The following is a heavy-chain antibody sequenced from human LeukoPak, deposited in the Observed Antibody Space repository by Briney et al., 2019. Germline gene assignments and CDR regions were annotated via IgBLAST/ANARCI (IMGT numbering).Heavy chain of an antibody. CDR2: IRYDGSNK. D-gene: IGHD3-10*01. CDR1: GFTISSYG. CDR3: XXXXXXXXYGSGSGSGYYMNV. J-gene: IGHJ6*03. V-gene: IGHV3-30*02. Sequence: GGSLRLSCAASGFTISSYGMHWVRQAPGKGLEWVAFIRYDGSNKYYADSVKGRFTISRDNSKNTLYLQMNSLRAEDTALYYCXXXXXXXXYGSGSGSGYYMNVWGKGTTVTISS.